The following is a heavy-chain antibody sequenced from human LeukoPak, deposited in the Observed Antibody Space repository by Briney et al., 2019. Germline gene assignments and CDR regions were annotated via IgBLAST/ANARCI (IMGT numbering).Heavy chain of an antibody. Sequence: GGSLRLSCAASGFTFSSYSMNWVRQAPGKGLEWVSSISSSSSYIYYADSVKGRFTISRDNSKNTLYLQMNSLRAEDTAVYYCARDVLERFYRGDGFDIWGQGTMVTVSS. J-gene: IGHJ3*02. D-gene: IGHD3-3*01. V-gene: IGHV3-21*01. CDR1: GFTFSSYS. CDR2: ISSSSSYI. CDR3: ARDVLERFYRGDGFDI.